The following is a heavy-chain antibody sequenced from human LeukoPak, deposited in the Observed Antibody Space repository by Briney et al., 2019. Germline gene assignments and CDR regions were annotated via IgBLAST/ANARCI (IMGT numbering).Heavy chain of an antibody. CDR2: INHSGST. V-gene: IGHV4-34*01. D-gene: IGHD4-17*01. Sequence: SETLSLTCAVYGGSFSGYYWSWIRQPPGKGLEWIGEINHSGSTNYNPSLKSRVTISVDTSKNQFSLELSSVTAEDTAVYYCARDWRVTVTEFDYWGQGTLVAVSS. J-gene: IGHJ4*02. CDR1: GGSFSGYY. CDR3: ARDWRVTVTEFDY.